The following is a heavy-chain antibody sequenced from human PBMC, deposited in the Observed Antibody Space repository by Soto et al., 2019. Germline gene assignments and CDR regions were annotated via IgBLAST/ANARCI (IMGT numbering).Heavy chain of an antibody. CDR1: GGTFSSYA. J-gene: IGHJ5*02. V-gene: IGHV1-69*01. CDR3: ARDLRIAAAGTVGWFDP. D-gene: IGHD6-13*01. CDR2: IIPIFGTA. Sequence: QVQLVQSGAEVKKPGSSVKVSCKASGGTFSSYAISWVRQAPGQGLEWMGGIIPIFGTANYAQKFQGRVTITADESTSTAYMELSSLRSEDTAVYYCARDLRIAAAGTVGWFDPWGQGTLVTVSS.